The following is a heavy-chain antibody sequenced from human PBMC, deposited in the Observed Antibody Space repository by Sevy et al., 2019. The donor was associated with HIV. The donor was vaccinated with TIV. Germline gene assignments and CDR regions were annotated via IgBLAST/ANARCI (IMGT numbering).Heavy chain of an antibody. CDR1: GLNISTYG. CDR3: ARDFVTIARAFDI. V-gene: IGHV3-33*01. Sequence: VGSLRLSCAASGLNISTYGIHWVRQAPGKELEWVAVLRSDGSTKFYADSVKGRFTVSRDNSKNTMYLQMNSLIAEDTALYSCARDFVTIARAFDIWGQGTMVTVSS. J-gene: IGHJ3*02. CDR2: LRSDGSTK. D-gene: IGHD3-10*01.